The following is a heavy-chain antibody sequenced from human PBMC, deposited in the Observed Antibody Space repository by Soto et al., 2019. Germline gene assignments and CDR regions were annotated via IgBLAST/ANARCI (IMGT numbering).Heavy chain of an antibody. CDR2: ISSSGSTI. J-gene: IGHJ4*02. Sequence: EVQLVESGGGLVQPGGSLRLSCAASGFTFSSYEMNWVRQAPGKGLEWVSYISSSGSTIYYADSVKGRFTISRDNATNSLFLQMNRLRAEDTAVYYCARGHYSSGGGYFDYWGQETLVTVSS. CDR1: GFTFSSYE. V-gene: IGHV3-48*03. CDR3: ARGHYSSGGGYFDY. D-gene: IGHD6-19*01.